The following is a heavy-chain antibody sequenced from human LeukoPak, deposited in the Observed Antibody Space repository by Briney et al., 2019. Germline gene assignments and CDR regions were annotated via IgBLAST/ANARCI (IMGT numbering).Heavy chain of an antibody. CDR1: GAPFSGYY. D-gene: IGHD6-19*01. CDR2: INHSGST. CDR3: ARGPKAIVQDSSGWYLNY. V-gene: IGHV4-34*01. Sequence: SETLSLTCAVYGAPFSGYYWSWFRQPPGKGLEWIGEINHSGSTNYNPSPKSRVTISVDTSKNQFSLKLSSVTAADTAVYYCARGPKAIVQDSSGWYLNYWGQGTLVTVSS. J-gene: IGHJ4*02.